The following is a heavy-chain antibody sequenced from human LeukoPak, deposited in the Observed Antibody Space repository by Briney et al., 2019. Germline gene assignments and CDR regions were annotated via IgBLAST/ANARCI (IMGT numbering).Heavy chain of an antibody. V-gene: IGHV4-59*01. CDR2: ICYSGST. Sequence: SETLSLTCTVSGGSISSYYWSWIRQPPGKGLEWIGYICYSGSTNYNPSPKSRVTISVDTSKNQFSLKLSSVTAADTAVYYCARDKGIVGAQGIWGQGTMVTVSS. CDR3: ARDKGIVGAQGI. CDR1: GGSISSYY. J-gene: IGHJ3*02. D-gene: IGHD1-26*01.